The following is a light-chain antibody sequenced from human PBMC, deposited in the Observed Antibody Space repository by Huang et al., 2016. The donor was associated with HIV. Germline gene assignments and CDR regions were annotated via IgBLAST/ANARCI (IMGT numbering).Light chain of an antibody. CDR3: QERIHWPRLT. V-gene: IGKV3-11*01. CDR2: RAA. Sequence: EIVLTQSPATLSLSPGERATLSCRASPNVTDSLAWFRQKPGQAPSLLLYRAANRATGTPARCSGSGSGTDFTLTISSLEPEDFAIYYCQERIHWPRLTFGGGTKVEIK. CDR1: PNVTDS. J-gene: IGKJ4*01.